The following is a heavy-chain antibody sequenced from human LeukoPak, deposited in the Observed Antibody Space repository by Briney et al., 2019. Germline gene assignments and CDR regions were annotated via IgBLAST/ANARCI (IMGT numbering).Heavy chain of an antibody. V-gene: IGHV4-59*01. CDR1: GGSISSYY. CDR3: ARLSRPRSSGYAFDI. CDR2: IYYSGST. Sequence: PSETLSLTCTVSGGSISSYYWSWIRQPPGKGLEWIGYIYYSGSTNYNPSLKSRVTISVDTSKNQFPLKLSSVTAADTAVYYCARLSRPRSSGYAFDIWGQGTMVTVSS. J-gene: IGHJ3*02. D-gene: IGHD3-22*01.